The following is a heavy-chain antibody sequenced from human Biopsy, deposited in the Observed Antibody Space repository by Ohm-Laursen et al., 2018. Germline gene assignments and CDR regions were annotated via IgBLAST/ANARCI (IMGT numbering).Heavy chain of an antibody. CDR3: ARERQFRFLEGAFDY. D-gene: IGHD3-3*01. J-gene: IGHJ4*02. CDR1: GGSISDDY. CDR2: ISSGGRA. Sequence: SDTLPLTCSVSGGSISDDYWNWIRQPPGKGLQVIGYISSGGRAKYNPSLKSRLTISLDTSKNQLSLRLSSVTAADSAIYYCARERQFRFLEGAFDYWGQGILVTVSS. V-gene: IGHV4-59*01.